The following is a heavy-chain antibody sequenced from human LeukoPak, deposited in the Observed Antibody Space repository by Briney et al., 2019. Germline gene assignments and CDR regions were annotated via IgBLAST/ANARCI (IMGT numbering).Heavy chain of an antibody. CDR3: ARGEEGPTVYYYYGMDV. Sequence: SETLSLTCTVSGYSISSGYYWGWIRQPPGKGLEWIGSIYHSGSTYYNPSLKSRVTISVDTSKNQFSLKLSSVTAADTAVYYCARGEEGPTVYYYYGMDVWGQGTTVTVSS. J-gene: IGHJ6*02. CDR1: GYSISSGYY. V-gene: IGHV4-38-2*02. CDR2: IYHSGST.